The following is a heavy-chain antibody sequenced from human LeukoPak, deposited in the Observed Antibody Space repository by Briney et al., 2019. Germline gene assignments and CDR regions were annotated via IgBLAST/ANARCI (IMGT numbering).Heavy chain of an antibody. CDR3: ARDPTSGYFDY. CDR1: GFTFSDYY. D-gene: IGHD1-1*01. CDR2: ISSSGSTI. J-gene: IGHJ4*02. Sequence: GGSLRLSCAASGFTFSDYYVSWIRQAPGKGLEWVSYISSSGSTIYYADSVKGRFTISRDNAKNSLYLQMNSLRAEDTAVYYCARDPTSGYFDYWGQGTLVTVSS. V-gene: IGHV3-11*04.